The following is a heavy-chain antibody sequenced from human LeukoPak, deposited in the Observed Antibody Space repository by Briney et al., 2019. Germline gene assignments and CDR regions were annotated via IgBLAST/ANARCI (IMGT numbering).Heavy chain of an antibody. CDR3: TTYIHDPYYFDY. V-gene: IGHV3-73*01. CDR1: GFTFSGSA. CDR2: IRSKANSYAT. Sequence: GGSLRLSCAASGFTFSGSAMHWVRQASGKGLEWVGRIRSKANSYATAYAASVKGRFTLSRDDSKNTAYLQMNSLKTEDTAVYYCTTYIHDPYYFDYWGQGTLVTVSS. D-gene: IGHD3-16*01. J-gene: IGHJ4*02.